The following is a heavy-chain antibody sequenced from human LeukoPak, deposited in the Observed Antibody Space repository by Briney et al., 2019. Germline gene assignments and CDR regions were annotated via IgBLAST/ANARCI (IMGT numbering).Heavy chain of an antibody. Sequence: GGSLRLSCLVSGLTFRTYTMNWIRQAPGKGLEWVASMSFDGSDQFYADSVRGRFTISRDNSKNTLFLQMSSLRSDDTAVNYCARSLMRPYFDYWGQGTLVSVSS. D-gene: IGHD3-10*01. CDR1: GLTFRTYT. V-gene: IGHV3-30*04. CDR2: MSFDGSDQ. J-gene: IGHJ4*02. CDR3: ARSLMRPYFDY.